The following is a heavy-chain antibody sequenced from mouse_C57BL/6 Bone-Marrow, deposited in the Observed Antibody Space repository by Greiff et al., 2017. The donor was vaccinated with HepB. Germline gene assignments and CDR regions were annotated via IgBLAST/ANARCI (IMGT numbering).Heavy chain of an antibody. CDR1: GFSFNTYA. J-gene: IGHJ1*03. V-gene: IGHV10-1*01. D-gene: IGHD1-1*01. CDR3: VRHGDSDYYGSSRHWYFDV. CDR2: IRSKSNNYAT. Sequence: EVQGVESGGGLVQPKGSLKLSCAASGFSFNTYAMNWVRQAPGKGLEWVARIRSKSNNYATYYADSVKDRFTISRDDSESMLYLQMNNLKTEDTAMYYCVRHGDSDYYGSSRHWYFDVWGTGTTVTVSS.